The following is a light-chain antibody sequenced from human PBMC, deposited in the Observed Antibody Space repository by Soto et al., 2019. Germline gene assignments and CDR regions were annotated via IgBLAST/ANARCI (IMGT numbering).Light chain of an antibody. CDR3: CSYTDIALDVV. Sequence: QSALTQPASVSGSHGQSITISCTGTSSDIGDYDYVSWYQHLPGKAPKLLIFDVTHRPSGVSDRFSGSKSGNTASLTISGVRPEDDADYYCCSYTDIALDVVFGGGTKLTVL. CDR2: DVT. V-gene: IGLV2-14*01. CDR1: SSDIGDYDY. J-gene: IGLJ2*01.